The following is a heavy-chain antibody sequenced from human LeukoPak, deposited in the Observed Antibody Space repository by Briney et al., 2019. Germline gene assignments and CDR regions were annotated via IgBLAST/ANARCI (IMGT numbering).Heavy chain of an antibody. Sequence: PSETLSLTCIVSGGXISSYYWSWIRQPPGKGLEWLGYIYYSGSTNYNPSLKSRVTISVDTSMNQFSLKLISVTAADTAVYYCARAYGLDAFDIWGQGTMVTVSS. J-gene: IGHJ3*02. D-gene: IGHD4-17*01. CDR1: GGXISSYY. CDR3: ARAYGLDAFDI. V-gene: IGHV4-59*01. CDR2: IYYSGST.